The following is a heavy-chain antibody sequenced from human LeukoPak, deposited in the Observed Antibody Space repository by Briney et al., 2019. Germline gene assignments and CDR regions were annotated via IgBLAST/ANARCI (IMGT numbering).Heavy chain of an antibody. V-gene: IGHV3-48*01. J-gene: IGHJ4*02. CDR3: ARDGSNFDY. CDR2: IGNSGNII. CDR1: GFTFSSYS. Sequence: GGSLRLSCAASGFTFSSYSMNWVRQAPGKGLEWVSYIGNSGNIIYYSDSVKGRFTVSRDNAKNSLYLQMNSLRAEDTAVYYCARDGSNFDYWGQGTLVTVSS.